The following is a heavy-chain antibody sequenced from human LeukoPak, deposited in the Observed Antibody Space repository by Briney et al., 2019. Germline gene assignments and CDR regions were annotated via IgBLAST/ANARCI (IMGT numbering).Heavy chain of an antibody. CDR1: GFTFSNHF. V-gene: IGHV3-64D*06. CDR3: VKDLTGTWSFDY. CDR2: IGPNGAST. D-gene: IGHD3-9*01. J-gene: IGHJ4*02. Sequence: PGGSLRLSCSTSGFTFSNHFMHWVRQAPGKGLEYVSSIGPNGASTLYADSVKGRFTISRDNSKNALYLQLTSLRLGDTALYCCVKDLTGTWSFDYWGQGTLVTVSS.